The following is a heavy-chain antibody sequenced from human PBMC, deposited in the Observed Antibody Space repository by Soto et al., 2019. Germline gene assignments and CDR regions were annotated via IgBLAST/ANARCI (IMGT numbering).Heavy chain of an antibody. CDR1: GFTFSSYA. CDR2: ISGSGGST. V-gene: IGHV3-23*01. D-gene: IGHD2-21*01. CDR3: SRGGGGGLFDL. J-gene: IGHJ5*02. Sequence: GGSLRLSCAASGFTFSSYAMSWVRQAPGKGLEWVSAISGSGGSTYYADSVKGRFTISRDNAKNSLYLQVNSLRAEDTAVYYCSRGGGGGLFDLWGQGTLVTVSS.